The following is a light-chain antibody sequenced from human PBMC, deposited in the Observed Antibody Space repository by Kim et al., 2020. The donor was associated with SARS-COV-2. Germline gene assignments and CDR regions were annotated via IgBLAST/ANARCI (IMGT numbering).Light chain of an antibody. V-gene: IGKV3-20*01. CDR1: QTLDSAY. J-gene: IGKJ4*01. Sequence: PGERATLSCRASQTLDSAYLAWYQHRHGQTPRLLLYGASSRATDIPDRFSGSGSGTDFTLTISRLEPEDFGVYYCQQYGTPPLAFGGGTKLEI. CDR3: QQYGTPPLA. CDR2: GAS.